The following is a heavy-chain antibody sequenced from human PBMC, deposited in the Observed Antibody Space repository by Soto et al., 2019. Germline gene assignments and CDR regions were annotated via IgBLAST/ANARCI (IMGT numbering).Heavy chain of an antibody. Sequence: PGESLKISCKTSGYSFTSYWIGWVRQMPGKGQEWMGIIYPGESDTRYSPSFQGQVTISADKSISTAYLQWSSLKATDTAMYYCASHYPYSSSSDYYYGLDVWGQGTTVTVSS. CDR1: GYSFTSYW. CDR3: ASHYPYSSSSDYYYGLDV. V-gene: IGHV5-51*01. J-gene: IGHJ6*02. D-gene: IGHD6-19*01. CDR2: IYPGESDT.